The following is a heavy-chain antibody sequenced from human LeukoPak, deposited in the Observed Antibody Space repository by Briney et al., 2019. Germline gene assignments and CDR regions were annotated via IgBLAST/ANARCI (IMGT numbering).Heavy chain of an antibody. J-gene: IGHJ4*02. CDR3: AGHHPRNTVDF. CDR1: GGSISSYY. D-gene: IGHD2/OR15-2a*01. CDR2: ISDIGSI. V-gene: IGHV4-59*08. Sequence: SETLSLTCTVSGGSISSYYWSWIRQPPGKGLEWIAYISDIGSINYNPSLKSRVTISLDTSKNQFSRKLSSVTAADTAVYYCAGHHPRNTVDFWGQGTLVTVSS.